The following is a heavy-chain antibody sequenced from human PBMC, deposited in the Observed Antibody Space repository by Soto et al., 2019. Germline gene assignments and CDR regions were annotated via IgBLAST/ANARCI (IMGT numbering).Heavy chain of an antibody. Sequence: SETLSLTCTVSGGSISSYYWSWIRQPAGKGLEWIGRIYTSGSTNYNPSLKSRVTMSVDTSKNQFSLKLSSVTAADTAVYYCANSPITMVRGVIYYYYGMDVWGQGTTVTVPS. CDR3: ANSPITMVRGVIYYYYGMDV. V-gene: IGHV4-4*07. D-gene: IGHD3-10*01. CDR1: GGSISSYY. J-gene: IGHJ6*02. CDR2: IYTSGST.